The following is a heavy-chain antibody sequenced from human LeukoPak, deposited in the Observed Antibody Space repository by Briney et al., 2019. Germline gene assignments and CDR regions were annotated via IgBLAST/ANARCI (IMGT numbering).Heavy chain of an antibody. Sequence: SETLSLTCTVSGGSISSGSYYWSWIRQPAGKGLEWIGSIYHSGSTYYNPSLKSRVTISVDTSKNQFSLKLSSVTAADTAVYYCARDRFRDSSGLFDYWGQGTLVTVSS. CDR2: IYHSGST. D-gene: IGHD3-22*01. CDR1: GGSISSGSYY. J-gene: IGHJ4*02. CDR3: ARDRFRDSSGLFDY. V-gene: IGHV4-39*02.